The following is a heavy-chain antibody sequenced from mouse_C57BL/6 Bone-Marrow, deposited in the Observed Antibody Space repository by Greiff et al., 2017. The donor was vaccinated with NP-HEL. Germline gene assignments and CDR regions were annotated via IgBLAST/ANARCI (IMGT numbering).Heavy chain of an antibody. CDR1: GYTFTSYW. D-gene: IGHD3-2*02. V-gene: IGHV1-7*01. J-gene: IGHJ3*01. CDR2: INPSSGYT. CDR3: ARSRQLRLLWFAY. Sequence: QVQLQQSGAELAKPGASVKLSCKASGYTFTSYWMHWVNQRPGQGLEWIGYINPSSGYTKYNQKFKDKATLTADKSSSTAYMQLSSLTYEDSAVYYCARSRQLRLLWFAYWGQGTLVTVSA.